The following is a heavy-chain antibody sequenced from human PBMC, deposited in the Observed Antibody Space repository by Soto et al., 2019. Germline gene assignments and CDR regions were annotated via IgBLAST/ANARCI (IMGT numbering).Heavy chain of an antibody. V-gene: IGHV1-69*01. CDR3: ATAHCGSASGYYGY. Sequence: QVQLVQSGAEVKKPGSSMKVSCKASGGTFSSYATSWVRQAPGQGLEWMGGIIPIFGTPNYAQKFQGRVTITADGSTSTAYMELNSLRSEDTAGYFCATAHCGSASGYYGYWGQGTLVTVSS. D-gene: IGHD2-2*01. J-gene: IGHJ4*02. CDR2: IIPIFGTP. CDR1: GGTFSSYA.